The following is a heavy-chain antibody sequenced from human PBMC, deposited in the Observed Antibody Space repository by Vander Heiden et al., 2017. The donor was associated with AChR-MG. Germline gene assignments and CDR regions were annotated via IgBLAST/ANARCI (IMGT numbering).Heavy chain of an antibody. V-gene: IGHV1-3*01. CDR3: ARGPHYKIAARDGHWFDP. J-gene: IGHJ5*02. D-gene: IGHD6-6*01. CDR2: INAGNGNT. Sequence: QVQLVQSGAEVKKPGASVKVSCKASGYTFTSYAMHWVRQAPGQRLEWMGWINAGNGNTKYSQKFQGRVTITRDTSASTAYMELSSLRSEETAVYYCARGPHYKIAARDGHWFDPWGQGTLVTVSS. CDR1: GYTFTSYA.